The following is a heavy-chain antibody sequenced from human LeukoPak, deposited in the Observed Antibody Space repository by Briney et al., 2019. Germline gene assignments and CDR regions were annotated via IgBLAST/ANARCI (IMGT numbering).Heavy chain of an antibody. Sequence: GGSMTLARLAYGFTFSSYCMHWVRQAPSSGLEWVAFIRYDGSNKYYADSVKGRFTISRDNSKNTLYLQMNSLRAEDTAVYYCAKDIVRYYDSSGYYDYWGQGTLVTVSS. CDR2: IRYDGSNK. V-gene: IGHV3-30*02. CDR1: GFTFSSYC. D-gene: IGHD3-22*01. J-gene: IGHJ4*02. CDR3: AKDIVRYYDSSGYYDY.